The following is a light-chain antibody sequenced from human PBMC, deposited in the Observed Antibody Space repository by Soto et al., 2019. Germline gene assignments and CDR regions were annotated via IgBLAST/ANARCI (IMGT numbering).Light chain of an antibody. CDR2: GAS. J-gene: IGKJ1*01. CDR1: QSVSSTY. CDR3: QQYGSSPRT. V-gene: IGKV3-20*01. Sequence: EIVLTQSPGTLSLSPGERATLSCRASQSVSSTYLAWYQQKPGQAPRLLIYGASGRATGIPARFSGSGSGTDFTLTISRLEPDDFAVYYCQQYGSSPRTFGQGTKVEIK.